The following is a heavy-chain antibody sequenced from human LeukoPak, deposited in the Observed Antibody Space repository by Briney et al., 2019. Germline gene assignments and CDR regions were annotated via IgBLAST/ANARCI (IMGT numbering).Heavy chain of an antibody. Sequence: ASVKVSCKASGYTFTSYGISWVRQAPGQGLERMGWISAYNGNTNYAQKLQGRVTMTTDTSTSTAYMELRSLRSDDTAVYYCARGGAMERYFDWLLSNAEDHWGQGTLVTVSS. CDR2: ISAYNGNT. CDR3: ARGGAMERYFDWLLSNAEDH. J-gene: IGHJ4*02. V-gene: IGHV1-18*01. D-gene: IGHD3-9*01. CDR1: GYTFTSYG.